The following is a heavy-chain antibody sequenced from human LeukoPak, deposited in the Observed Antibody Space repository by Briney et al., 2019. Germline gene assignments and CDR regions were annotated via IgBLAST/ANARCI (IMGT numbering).Heavy chain of an antibody. Sequence: GESLRISCKGSGYSFTSYWISWGRQMPGKGLEWMGIIYPGDSDTRYSPSFQGQVTISADKSISTAYLQWSSLKASDTAMYYCARPGIAAQESHFDYWGQGTLVTVSS. CDR1: GYSFTSYW. CDR3: ARPGIAAQESHFDY. D-gene: IGHD6-13*01. CDR2: IYPGDSDT. V-gene: IGHV5-51*01. J-gene: IGHJ4*02.